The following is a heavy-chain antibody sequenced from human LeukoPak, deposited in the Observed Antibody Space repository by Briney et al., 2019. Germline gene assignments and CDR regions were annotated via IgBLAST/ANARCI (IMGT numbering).Heavy chain of an antibody. CDR2: ISYDGSNK. D-gene: IGHD2-15*01. V-gene: IGHV3-30*18. J-gene: IGHJ4*02. CDR3: AKDFRFDCSGGSCYPYYFDY. Sequence: PGRSLRLSCAASGFTFSSYGMHWVRQAPGKGLEWVAVISYDGSNKYYADSVKGRFTISRDNSKNTLYLQMNSLRAGDTAVYYCAKDFRFDCSGGSCYPYYFDYWGQGTLVTVSS. CDR1: GFTFSSYG.